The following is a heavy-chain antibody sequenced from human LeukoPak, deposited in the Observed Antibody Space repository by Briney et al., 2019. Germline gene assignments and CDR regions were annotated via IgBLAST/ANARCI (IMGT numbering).Heavy chain of an antibody. V-gene: IGHV4-34*01. D-gene: IGHD6-13*01. CDR2: INHSGST. J-gene: IGHJ6*02. CDR1: GGSFSGYY. Sequence: SETLSLTCAVYGGSFSGYYWSWIRQPPGKGLEWIGEINHSGSTNYNPSLKSRVTISVDTSKNQFSLKLSSVTAADTAVYYCARGVVSSSWYRANPYGMDVWGQGTTVTVSS. CDR3: ARGVVSSSWYRANPYGMDV.